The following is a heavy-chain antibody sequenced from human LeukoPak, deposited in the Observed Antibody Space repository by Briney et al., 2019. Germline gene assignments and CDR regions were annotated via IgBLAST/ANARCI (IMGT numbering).Heavy chain of an antibody. V-gene: IGHV1-18*01. J-gene: IGHJ4*02. Sequence: ASVKVSCKASGYTFTSYDISWVRQAPGQGLEWMGWISAYIGNTNYAQKLQGRVTMTTDTSTSTAYMELRSLRSDDTAVYYCARVWGLYCSSTSCTGYYFDYWGQGTLVTVSS. CDR1: GYTFTSYD. D-gene: IGHD2-2*01. CDR3: ARVWGLYCSSTSCTGYYFDY. CDR2: ISAYIGNT.